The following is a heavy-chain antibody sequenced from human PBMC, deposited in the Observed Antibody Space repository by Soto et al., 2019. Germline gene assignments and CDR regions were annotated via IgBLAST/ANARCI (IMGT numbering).Heavy chain of an antibody. CDR2: IKSKTDGGTT. Sequence: GGSLRLSCAASGFTFSNAWMNWVRQAPGKGLEWVGRIKSKTDGGTTDYAAPVKGRFTISRDDSKNTLYLQMNSLKTEDTAVYYCTTSLSYYDSSGYYSYYFDYWGQGTLVTVSS. CDR3: TTSLSYYDSSGYYSYYFDY. D-gene: IGHD3-22*01. V-gene: IGHV3-15*07. J-gene: IGHJ4*02. CDR1: GFTFSNAW.